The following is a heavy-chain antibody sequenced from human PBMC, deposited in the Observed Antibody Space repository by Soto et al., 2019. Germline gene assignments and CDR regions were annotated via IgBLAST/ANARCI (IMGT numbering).Heavy chain of an antibody. CDR2: ISYDGSNK. V-gene: IGHV3-30*18. J-gene: IGHJ4*02. CDR1: GFTFSRYD. CDR3: AKVMYYDSSGYPSLDF. Sequence: PGGSLRLSCAASGFTFSRYDMHWARQAPGKGLEWVAVISYDGSNKEYADSVKGRFTISRDNSKSTLFLQMNSLRAEDTAVYYCAKVMYYDSSGYPSLDFWGQGSLVTVSS. D-gene: IGHD3-22*01.